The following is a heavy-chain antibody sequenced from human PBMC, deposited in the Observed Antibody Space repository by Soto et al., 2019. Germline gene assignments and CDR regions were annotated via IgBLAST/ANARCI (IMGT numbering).Heavy chain of an antibody. CDR1: GGSISSSTYY. V-gene: IGHV4-39*01. D-gene: IGHD4-17*01. Sequence: QLQLQESGPGLVKPSETLSLTCTVSGGSISSSTYYWGWIRQPPGKGLEWIGSIYYSGSTYYNPSLKRRVTISVDTFKNQFSLKLSSVTAADTAVYYCANSYGDYVSYWGQGTPVTVSS. CDR2: IYYSGST. J-gene: IGHJ4*02. CDR3: ANSYGDYVSY.